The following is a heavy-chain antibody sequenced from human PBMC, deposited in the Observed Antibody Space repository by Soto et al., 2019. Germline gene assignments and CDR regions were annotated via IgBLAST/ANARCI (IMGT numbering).Heavy chain of an antibody. J-gene: IGHJ4*02. CDR1: GYTFTSYD. V-gene: IGHV1-8*01. D-gene: IGHD6-13*01. Sequence: QVQLVQSGAEVKKPGASVKVSCKASGYTFTSYDINWVRQATGQGLERMGWMNPNSGNTGYAQKFQGRVIMTRNTSISTAYMELSSLRSEDTAVYYCAREHSSSWRFDYWGQGTLVTVSS. CDR2: MNPNSGNT. CDR3: AREHSSSWRFDY.